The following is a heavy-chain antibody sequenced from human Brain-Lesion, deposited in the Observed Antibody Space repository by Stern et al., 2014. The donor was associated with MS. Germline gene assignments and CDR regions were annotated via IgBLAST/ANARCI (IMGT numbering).Heavy chain of an antibody. J-gene: IGHJ4*02. CDR3: AKDRQWLTYFFDY. D-gene: IGHD3-22*01. V-gene: IGHV3-30*18. CDR2: ISDDGSNK. CDR1: GFTFSSFG. Sequence: QMQLVQSGGGVVQPGRPLRLSCAASGFTFSSFGIHWVRQAPGKGLEWVAVISDDGSNKYYADSVKGRFTISRDNSKNTLYMQMNSLRAEDTAVYYCAKDRQWLTYFFDYWGQGSLVTVSS.